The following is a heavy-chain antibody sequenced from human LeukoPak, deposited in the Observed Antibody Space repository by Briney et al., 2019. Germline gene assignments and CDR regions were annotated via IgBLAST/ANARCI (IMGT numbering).Heavy chain of an antibody. CDR3: ARSPRWFPPMTIVTTIAYMDV. D-gene: IGHD4-11*01. Sequence: SETLSLTCAVYGGSFSGYYWSWIRQPPGKGLEWIGEINHSGSTNYNPSLKSRVTISVDTSKNQFSLKLSSVTAADTAVYYCARSPRWFPPMTIVTTIAYMDVWGKGTTVTVSS. CDR2: INHSGST. J-gene: IGHJ6*03. V-gene: IGHV4-34*01. CDR1: GGSFSGYY.